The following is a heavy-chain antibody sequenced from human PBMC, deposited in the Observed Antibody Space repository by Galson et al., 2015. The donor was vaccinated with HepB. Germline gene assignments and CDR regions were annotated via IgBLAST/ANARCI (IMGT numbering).Heavy chain of an antibody. D-gene: IGHD1-26*01. Sequence: CAISGDSVSSNSVTWNWIRQSSSRGLEWLGRTYHRSKWYNDYAESVKDRITINPDTSKNQFSLHLNSVTPEDTAVFYCARESANWAVPLSWVGYSDYWGQGTPVTVSS. J-gene: IGHJ4*02. CDR1: GDSVSSNSVT. V-gene: IGHV6-1*01. CDR2: TYHRSKWYN. CDR3: ARESANWAVPLSWVGYSDY.